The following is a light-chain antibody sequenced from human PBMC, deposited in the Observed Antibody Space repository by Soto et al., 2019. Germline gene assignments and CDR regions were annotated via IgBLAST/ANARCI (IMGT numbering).Light chain of an antibody. CDR1: QSISGY. CDR2: AAS. Sequence: IQMTQSPSSLSSSLGDRVTITCRASQSISGYLNWYQQKPGKAPKLLIYAASSLQSGVPSRFSGSGSGTDFTLTISRLKPEDFATYDCQQSYSTHPTFGQGTRLEIK. CDR3: QQSYSTHPT. J-gene: IGKJ5*01. V-gene: IGKV1-39*01.